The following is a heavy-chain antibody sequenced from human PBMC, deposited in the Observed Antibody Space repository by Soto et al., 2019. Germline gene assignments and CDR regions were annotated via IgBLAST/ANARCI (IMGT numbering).Heavy chain of an antibody. V-gene: IGHV1-18*01. J-gene: IGHJ5*02. CDR2: INVYNGNT. CDR1: GYTFTNYG. CDR3: ERGVGSGSYYIQYNWFEP. D-gene: IGHD3-10*01. Sequence: QVQLVQSGGEVKKPGASVKVSCKASGYTFTNYGISWVRQAPGQGLEWMGWINVYNGNTKYAQKVQGRVTMTTDTSTRTAYMELRSLRSDVTALYYWERGVGSGSYYIQYNWFEPWGQGTMVTVSS.